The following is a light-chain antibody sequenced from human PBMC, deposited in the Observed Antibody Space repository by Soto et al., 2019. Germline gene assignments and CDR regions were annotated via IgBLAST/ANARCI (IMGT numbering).Light chain of an antibody. CDR2: GAS. V-gene: IGKV3-20*01. J-gene: IGKJ4*01. Sequence: EIVLTQSPGALSLSPGERATLSCRASQSVSNSHSARYQQKPGQAPRLLIYGASNRATGVSDGFSGSGSGTDFTLTITRLEPEDSAVYYCQQYDRSPLFGGGTKVEI. CDR3: QQYDRSPL. CDR1: QSVSNSH.